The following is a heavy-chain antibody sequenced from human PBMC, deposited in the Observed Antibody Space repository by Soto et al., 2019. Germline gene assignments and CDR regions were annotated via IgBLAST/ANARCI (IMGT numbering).Heavy chain of an antibody. V-gene: IGHV4-4*02. J-gene: IGHJ4*02. CDR3: VHHGGVPYYHDF. CDR1: GGSLSSSSW. D-gene: IGHD2-8*01. CDR2: IFYSGST. Sequence: SETLSLTCAVSGGSLSSSSWWSWVRQPPGKTLEWLGEIFYSGSTKYNPSLNSRVTISADQSKNDFSLRLSSVTAADTAVYYCVHHGGVPYYHDFWGQGMLVTV.